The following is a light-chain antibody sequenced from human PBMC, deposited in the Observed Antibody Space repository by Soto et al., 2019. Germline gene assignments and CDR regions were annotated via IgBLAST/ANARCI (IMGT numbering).Light chain of an antibody. V-gene: IGLV2-8*01. CDR3: SSYAASNNLGV. J-gene: IGLJ2*01. CDR2: KVS. CDR1: SSDVGGYNY. Sequence: QSVLTQPPPASGSPGQSVTISCIGTSSDVGGYNYVSWYQQHPGKAPKLMIYKVSKRPSGVPDRFSGSKSGNTASLTVSGLQAEDEADYYCSSYAASNNLGVFGGGTKLTVL.